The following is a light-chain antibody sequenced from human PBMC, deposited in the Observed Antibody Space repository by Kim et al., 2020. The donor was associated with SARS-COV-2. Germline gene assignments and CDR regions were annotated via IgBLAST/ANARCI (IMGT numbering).Light chain of an antibody. CDR2: DAS. V-gene: IGKV1-33*01. J-gene: IGKJ4*01. CDR3: QQYNSLPLS. CDR1: QDSASV. Sequence: ECVGDTVTITCQASQDSASVISWYQQKPGKAPKLLINDASTLDTGVPSRFSGSGSGTHFTFTISSLQPEDVATYYCQQYNSLPLSFGGGTKVDIK.